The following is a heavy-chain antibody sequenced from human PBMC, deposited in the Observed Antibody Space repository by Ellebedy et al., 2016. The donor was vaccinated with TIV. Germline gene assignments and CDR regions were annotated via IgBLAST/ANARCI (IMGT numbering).Heavy chain of an antibody. CDR2: INSDGSST. CDR3: ARDHRLRSVDGSGYWPLDY. J-gene: IGHJ4*02. D-gene: IGHD3-22*01. V-gene: IGHV3-74*01. CDR1: EFAFSNHW. Sequence: GESLKISCAASEFAFSNHWMHWVRQAPGKGLEWVSRINSDGSSTIYADSVKGRFTISRDNAKNTLYLQMHSLRAEDTALYYCARDHRLRSVDGSGYWPLDYWGQGTLVTVSS.